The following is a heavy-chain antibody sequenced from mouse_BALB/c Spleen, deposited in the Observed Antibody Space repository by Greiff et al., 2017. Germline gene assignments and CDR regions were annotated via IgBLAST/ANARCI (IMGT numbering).Heavy chain of an antibody. CDR3: KRDDFIYAMDY. J-gene: IGHJ4*01. V-gene: IGHV1S81*02. Sequence: QVQLQQPGAELVKPGASVKLSCKASGYTFTSYWMHWVKQRPGQGLEWIGEINPSNGRTNYNEKFKGKATLTADKSSSTAYMQLNSLTSEDSAVYFCKRDDFIYAMDYWGQGTSVTVSS. CDR2: INPSNGRT. CDR1: GYTFTSYW. D-gene: IGHD2-4*01.